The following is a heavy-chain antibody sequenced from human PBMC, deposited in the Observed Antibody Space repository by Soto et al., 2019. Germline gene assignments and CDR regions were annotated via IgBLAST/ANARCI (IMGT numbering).Heavy chain of an antibody. CDR3: ARDTRKGYCSSTSCYTLWFDP. J-gene: IGHJ5*02. CDR1: GGTFSSYA. V-gene: IGHV1-69*13. D-gene: IGHD2-2*02. Sequence: GASVKVSCKASGGTFSSYAISWVRQAPGQGLEWMGGIIPIFGTANYAQKFQGRVTITADESTITAYMELSSLRSEDTAVYYCARDTRKGYCSSTSCYTLWFDPWGQGTLVTVSS. CDR2: IIPIFGTA.